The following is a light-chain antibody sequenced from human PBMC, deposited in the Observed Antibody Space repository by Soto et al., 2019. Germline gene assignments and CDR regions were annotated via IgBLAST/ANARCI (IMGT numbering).Light chain of an antibody. CDR3: QQLFDPPIT. CDR2: AAS. J-gene: IGKJ5*01. Sequence: DIQLTQSPSFLSPSIGESVTITCRASQVISTYLAWYQVRPGQAPKLLIYAASTLESGVPSRFSGTVSGTESSLTITSLQPEDAAYYYCQQLFDPPITFGQGTQLEIK. CDR1: QVISTY. V-gene: IGKV1-9*01.